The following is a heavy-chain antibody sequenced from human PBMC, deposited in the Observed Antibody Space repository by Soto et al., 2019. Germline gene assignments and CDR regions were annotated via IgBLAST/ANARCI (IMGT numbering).Heavy chain of an antibody. CDR2: IYYSGST. CDR3: ARPYNDFWSGYSTYYYYYMDV. V-gene: IGHV4-31*03. Sequence: SETLSLTCTVSGGSISSGGYYWSWIRQHPGKGLEWIGYIYYSGSTYYNPSLKSRVTISVDTSKNQFSLKLSSVTAADTAVYYCARPYNDFWSGYSTYYYYYMDVWGKGTTVTVSS. CDR1: GGSISSGGYY. J-gene: IGHJ6*03. D-gene: IGHD3-3*01.